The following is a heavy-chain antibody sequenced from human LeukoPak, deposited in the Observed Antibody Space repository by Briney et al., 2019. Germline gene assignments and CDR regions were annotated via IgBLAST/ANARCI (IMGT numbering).Heavy chain of an antibody. D-gene: IGHD1-1*01. J-gene: IGHJ4*02. CDR3: ASTKGARGTYYFDY. CDR2: IYYSGRT. Sequence: PSETLSLTCTVSGGSISSSSYYWGWIRQPPGKGLEWIGRIYYSGRTYYNPSLKSRVTISVDTSKNQFSLKLSSVTAADTAVYYCASTKGARGTYYFDYWGQGTLVTVSS. V-gene: IGHV4-39*01. CDR1: GGSISSSSYY.